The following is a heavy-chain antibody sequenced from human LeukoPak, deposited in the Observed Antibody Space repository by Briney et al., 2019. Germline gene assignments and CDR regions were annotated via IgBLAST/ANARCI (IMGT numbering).Heavy chain of an antibody. Sequence: GGSLRLSCAASGFTVSSNYMSWVRQAPGKGLEWVSVIYSGGSTYYADSVKGRFTISRDNSKNTLYLQMKSLRADDTAVYYCAKGTCSGGRCSFDYWGQGTLVTVSS. J-gene: IGHJ4*02. V-gene: IGHV3-53*01. D-gene: IGHD2-15*01. CDR3: AKGTCSGGRCSFDY. CDR2: IYSGGST. CDR1: GFTVSSNY.